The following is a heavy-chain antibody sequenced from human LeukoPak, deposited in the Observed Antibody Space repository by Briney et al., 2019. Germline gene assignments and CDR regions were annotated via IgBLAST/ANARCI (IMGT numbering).Heavy chain of an antibody. CDR2: ITGSGGTT. CDR3: AKMQGYFDY. J-gene: IGHJ4*02. V-gene: IGHV3-23*01. CDR1: GFTFTSYA. Sequence: GGSLRLSCAASGFTFTSYAMSWVRQAPGKGLEWVSAITGSGGTTYYADFVKGRFTISRDNSKNTLYLQTNGLRVEDTAVYYCAKMQGYFDYWGQGTLVTVSS.